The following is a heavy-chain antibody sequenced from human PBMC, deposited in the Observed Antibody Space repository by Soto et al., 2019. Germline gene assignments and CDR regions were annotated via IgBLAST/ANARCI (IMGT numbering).Heavy chain of an antibody. D-gene: IGHD3-3*01. CDR2: IKSKTDGGTT. J-gene: IGHJ5*02. Sequence: GGSLRLSCAASGFTFSNAWMSWVRQAPGKGLEWVGRIKSKTDGGTTDYAAPVKGRFTISRDDSKNTLYLQMNSLKTEDTAVYYCTTDPQISYDFTTTHNWFDPWGQGTLVTVSS. CDR1: GFTFSNAW. CDR3: TTDPQISYDFTTTHNWFDP. V-gene: IGHV3-15*01.